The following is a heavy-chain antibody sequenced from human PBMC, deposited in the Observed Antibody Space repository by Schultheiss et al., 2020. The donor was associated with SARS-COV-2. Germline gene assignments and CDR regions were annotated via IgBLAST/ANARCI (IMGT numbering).Heavy chain of an antibody. D-gene: IGHD1-1*01. CDR3: ARGNWNPDY. Sequence: GGSLRLSCAASGFTFDDYAMHWVRQAPGKGLEWVSGISWNSGSIGYADSVKGRFTISRDNSKNTLYLQMSSLRAEDTAVYYCARGNWNPDYWGQGTLVTVSS. CDR1: GFTFDDYA. V-gene: IGHV3-9*01. J-gene: IGHJ4*02. CDR2: ISWNSGSI.